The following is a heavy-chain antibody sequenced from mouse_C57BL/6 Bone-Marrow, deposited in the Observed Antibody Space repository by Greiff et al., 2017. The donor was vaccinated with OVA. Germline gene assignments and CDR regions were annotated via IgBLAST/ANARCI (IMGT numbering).Heavy chain of an antibody. Sequence: VQVVESGPGLVQPSQSLSITCTVSGFSLTSYGVHWVRQSPGQGLEWLGVIWSGGSTDYNAAFISRLSISKDNSKSQVFFKMNSLQADDTAIYYCARNWDVDAMDYWGQGTSVTVSS. CDR1: GFSLTSYG. CDR3: ARNWDVDAMDY. J-gene: IGHJ4*01. CDR2: IWSGGST. V-gene: IGHV2-2*01. D-gene: IGHD4-1*01.